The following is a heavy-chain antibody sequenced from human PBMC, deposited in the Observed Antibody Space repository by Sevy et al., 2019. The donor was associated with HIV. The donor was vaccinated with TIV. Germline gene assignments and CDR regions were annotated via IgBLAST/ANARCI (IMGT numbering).Heavy chain of an antibody. Sequence: GGSLRLSCVASEFRLSNNAMNWVRQAPGKGLEWVSGIRGSGGSSYYADSVKGRFTISRDNAKNTLYLQMNSLRAEDTAMYYCAKDLYYDNSLFDYWGQGILVTVSS. CDR1: EFRLSNNA. CDR3: AKDLYYDNSLFDY. J-gene: IGHJ4*02. D-gene: IGHD3-22*01. V-gene: IGHV3-23*01. CDR2: IRGSGGSS.